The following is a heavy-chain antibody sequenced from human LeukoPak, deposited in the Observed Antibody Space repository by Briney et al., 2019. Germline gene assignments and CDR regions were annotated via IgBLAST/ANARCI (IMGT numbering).Heavy chain of an antibody. CDR2: IYYSGST. CDR3: ARWPLITRNRAAAGTVNWFDP. CDR1: GGSISSSSYY. J-gene: IGHJ5*02. D-gene: IGHD6-13*01. V-gene: IGHV4-39*01. Sequence: SETLSLTCTVSGGSISSSSYYWGWIRQPPGKGLEWIGSIYYSGSTYYNPSLKSRVTISVDTSKNQFSPKLSSVTAADTAVYYCARWPLITRNRAAAGTVNWFDPWGQGTLVTVSS.